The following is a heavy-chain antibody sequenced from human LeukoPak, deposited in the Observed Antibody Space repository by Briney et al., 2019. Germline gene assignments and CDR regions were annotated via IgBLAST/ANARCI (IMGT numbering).Heavy chain of an antibody. CDR3: ARAYIAAETYYYYMDV. Sequence: ASVTVSCKASGYSFTTYYIHWLRPAPGQRREGVGIINPSGDSTNYAQQFQGRVTMTRDMSTSTVYMELSSLTSEDTAVYYCARAYIAAETYYYYMDVWGKGTTVTVSS. CDR1: GYSFTTYY. J-gene: IGHJ6*03. V-gene: IGHV1-46*01. D-gene: IGHD6-13*01. CDR2: INPSGDST.